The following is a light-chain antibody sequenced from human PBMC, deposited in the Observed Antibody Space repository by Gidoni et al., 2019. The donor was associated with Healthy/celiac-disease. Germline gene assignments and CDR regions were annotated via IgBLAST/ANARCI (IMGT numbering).Light chain of an antibody. CDR1: QRGSSSY. Sequence: IVLTHSPGTLSLSPGERATLACRASQRGSSSYLAWYQQKPGQAHRLLIYGASSRATGIPDRLSGSGCGTDFTLTISRLEPEDFAMYYCQQYGSSTWTFGQGTKVEIK. V-gene: IGKV3-20*01. CDR2: GAS. J-gene: IGKJ1*01. CDR3: QQYGSSTWT.